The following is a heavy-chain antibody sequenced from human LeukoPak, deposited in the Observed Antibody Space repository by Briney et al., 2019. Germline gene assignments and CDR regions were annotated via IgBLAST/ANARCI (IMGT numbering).Heavy chain of an antibody. J-gene: IGHJ4*02. CDR3: ARGRGSGTTDY. V-gene: IGHV3-30*04. Sequence: GRSPRLSCAASGFTFSSYPMHWVRQAPGKGLEWVAVISNDGSTKYYADSVKGRFTISRDNSKNTLYVQMNSLRAEDTAVYYCARGRGSGTTDYWGQGTLVTVSS. D-gene: IGHD3-10*01. CDR2: ISNDGSTK. CDR1: GFTFSSYP.